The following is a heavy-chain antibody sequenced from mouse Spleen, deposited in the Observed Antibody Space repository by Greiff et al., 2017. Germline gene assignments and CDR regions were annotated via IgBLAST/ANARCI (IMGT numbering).Heavy chain of an antibody. V-gene: IGHV2-6*02. CDR1: GFTFSDYG. D-gene: IGHD2-3*01. CDR3: AREDGAMDY. J-gene: IGHJ4*01. Sequence: VMLVESGGGLVKPGGSLKLSCAASGFTFSDYGMHWVRQPPGKGLEWLVVIWSDGSTTYNSALKSRLSISKDNSKSQVFLKMNSLQTDDTAMYYCAREDGAMDYWGQGTSVTVSS. CDR2: IWSDGST.